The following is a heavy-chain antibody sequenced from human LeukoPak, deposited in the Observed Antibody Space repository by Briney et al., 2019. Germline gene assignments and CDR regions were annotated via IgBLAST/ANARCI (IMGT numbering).Heavy chain of an antibody. J-gene: IGHJ6*03. CDR2: ISGSGGST. CDR3: ARVRAAAGGRDYYYMDV. D-gene: IGHD6-13*01. CDR1: GFTFSSYA. Sequence: GGSLRLSCAASGFTFSSYAMSWVRQAPGKGLEWVSAISGSGGSTYYADSVKGRFTISRDNSKNSLYLQMNSLRAEDTALYHCARVRAAAGGRDYYYMDVWGKGTTVTVSS. V-gene: IGHV3-23*01.